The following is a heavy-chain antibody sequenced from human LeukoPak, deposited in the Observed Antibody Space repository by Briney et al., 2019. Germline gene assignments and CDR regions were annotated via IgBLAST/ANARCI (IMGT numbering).Heavy chain of an antibody. J-gene: IGHJ4*02. CDR2: IYYNGIT. Sequence: PSETLSLTCTVSGGSISNNYWSWIRQSPEKGLEWIGYIYYNGITNYNPSLKSRVTISLDTSRNQFSLKLRSVTAADTAVYYCARDPLDSSGYYAPDYFDYWGQGTLVTVSS. V-gene: IGHV4-59*01. D-gene: IGHD3-22*01. CDR1: GGSISNNY. CDR3: ARDPLDSSGYYAPDYFDY.